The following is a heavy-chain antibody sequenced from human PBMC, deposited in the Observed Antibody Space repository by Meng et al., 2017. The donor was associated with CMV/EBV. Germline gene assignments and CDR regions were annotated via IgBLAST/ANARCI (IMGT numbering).Heavy chain of an antibody. CDR2: IRYDGSNK. Sequence: GESLKISCAASGFTFSSYGMHWVRQAPGKGLEWVAFIRYDGSNKYYADSVKGRFTISRDNAKNSLYLQMNSLRAEDTAVYYCARLARRVVPAATQYYYYYGMDVWGQGTTVTVSS. CDR3: ARLARRVVPAATQYYYYYGMDV. D-gene: IGHD2-2*01. CDR1: GFTFSSYG. J-gene: IGHJ6*02. V-gene: IGHV3-30*02.